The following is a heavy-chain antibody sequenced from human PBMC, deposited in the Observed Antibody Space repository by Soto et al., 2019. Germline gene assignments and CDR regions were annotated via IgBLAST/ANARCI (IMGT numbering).Heavy chain of an antibody. V-gene: IGHV4-31*03. CDR2: IYYSGST. CDR3: ARRYCSGGSCLEVTPRYYFDC. D-gene: IGHD2-15*01. Sequence: QVQLQESGPGLVKPSQTLSLTCTVSGGSISSGGYYWSWIRQHPGKGLEWIGYIYYSGSTYYNPSLKSRVTISVDTAKNQFSLKLSSVTAADTAVYYCARRYCSGGSCLEVTPRYYFDCWGQGTLVTVSS. CDR1: GGSISSGGYY. J-gene: IGHJ4*02.